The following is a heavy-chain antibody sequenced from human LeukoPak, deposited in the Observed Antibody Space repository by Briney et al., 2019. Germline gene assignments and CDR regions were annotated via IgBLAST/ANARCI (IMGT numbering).Heavy chain of an antibody. J-gene: IGHJ4*02. Sequence: SETLSLTCTVSGGSISSYYWTWIRQPPGKGLEWIGYIYYSGSTNYNPSLKSRVTISVDTSKNQFSLRLSSVTAADTAVYYCARGGWSLDYWGQGTLVTVSS. D-gene: IGHD6-19*01. CDR1: GGSISSYY. CDR2: IYYSGST. V-gene: IGHV4-59*01. CDR3: ARGGWSLDY.